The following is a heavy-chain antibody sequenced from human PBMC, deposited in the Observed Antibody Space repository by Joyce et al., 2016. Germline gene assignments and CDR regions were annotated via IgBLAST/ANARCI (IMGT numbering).Heavy chain of an antibody. CDR3: ATDLGSSWNAPGGTDV. V-gene: IGHV1-24*01. CDR2: FDLEDGET. D-gene: IGHD6-13*01. CDR1: GHTLSGLS. Sequence: QVQLVQSGAEVKRPGASVRVSCRVSGHTLSGLSIHWVRQSPGKGLEWMGGFDLEDGETIYAQQFQGRVTMTEDTSTDTAYMELNSLRSDDTAVYYCATDLGSSWNAPGGTDVWGQGTTVIVSS. J-gene: IGHJ6*02.